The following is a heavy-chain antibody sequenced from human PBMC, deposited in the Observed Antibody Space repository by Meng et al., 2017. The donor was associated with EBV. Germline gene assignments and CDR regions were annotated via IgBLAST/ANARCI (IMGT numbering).Heavy chain of an antibody. J-gene: IGHJ5*02. V-gene: IGHV1-2*06. CDR3: AKGADLAAAGTFWFDP. CDR2: INPNSGGT. Sequence: VPVWTSGDKVKKPGASVKVSCKASGYTFTGYYMHGVRQAPGQGLEWMGRINPNSGGTNYAQKFQARVTMPRDTSISTAHLELSTLRSDDTAVYYCAKGADLAAAGTFWFDPWGQGTLVTVSS. CDR1: GYTFTGYY. D-gene: IGHD6-13*01.